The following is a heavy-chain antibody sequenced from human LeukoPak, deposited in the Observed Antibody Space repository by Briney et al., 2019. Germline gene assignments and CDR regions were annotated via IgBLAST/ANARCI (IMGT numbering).Heavy chain of an antibody. Sequence: SETLSLTCTVSGGSISSNYWSWIRQPPGKGLEWIGYIYYSGSTNYNPSLKSRVTISVDTSKNQFSLKLSSVTAADTAVYYCARLQLFRGYSLDYWGQGTLVTVSS. CDR2: IYYSGST. CDR3: ARLQLFRGYSLDY. J-gene: IGHJ4*02. D-gene: IGHD6-13*01. CDR1: GGSISSNY. V-gene: IGHV4-59*01.